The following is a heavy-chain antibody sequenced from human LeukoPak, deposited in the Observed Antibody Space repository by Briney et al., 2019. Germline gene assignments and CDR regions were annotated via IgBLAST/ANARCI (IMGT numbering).Heavy chain of an antibody. CDR3: AKEPLQYPDWFDP. CDR2: ISGSGGST. V-gene: IGHV3-23*01. J-gene: IGHJ5*02. Sequence: AGSLRLSCAASGFTFSSYAMSPVRQAPGKGLDWASAISGSGGSTYYADSVKGRFTISRDNSKNTLYLQMNSLRAEDTAVYYCAKEPLQYPDWFDPWGQGTLVTVSS. D-gene: IGHD2-2*01. CDR1: GFTFSSYA.